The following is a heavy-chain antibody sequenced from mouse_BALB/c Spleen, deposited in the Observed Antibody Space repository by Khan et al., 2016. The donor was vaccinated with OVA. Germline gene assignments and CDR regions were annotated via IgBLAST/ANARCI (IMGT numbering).Heavy chain of an antibody. CDR3: VRHPKRYGFDY. CDR2: IRSKSNNYAT. D-gene: IGHD1-1*01. Sequence: EVQLVESGGGLVQPKGSLKLSCAASGFTFNTYAMNWVRQAPGKGLEWVARIRSKSNNYATYYADSVKDRFTISRDDSQSMLYLQMNNLKTEDTAMYYCVRHPKRYGFDYWGQGTTLTVSS. J-gene: IGHJ2*01. CDR1: GFTFNTYA. V-gene: IGHV10-1*02.